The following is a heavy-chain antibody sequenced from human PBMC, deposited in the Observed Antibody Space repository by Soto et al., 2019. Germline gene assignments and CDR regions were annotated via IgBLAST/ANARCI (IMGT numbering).Heavy chain of an antibody. V-gene: IGHV3-30-3*01. Sequence: PGGSLRLSCAASGFTFSSYAMHWVRQAPVKGLEWVAVISYDGSNKYYADSVKGRFTISRDNSKNTLYLQMNSLRAEDTAVYYCARGGYDFSYYGMDVWGQGTTVTVSS. J-gene: IGHJ6*02. D-gene: IGHD5-12*01. CDR2: ISYDGSNK. CDR1: GFTFSSYA. CDR3: ARGGYDFSYYGMDV.